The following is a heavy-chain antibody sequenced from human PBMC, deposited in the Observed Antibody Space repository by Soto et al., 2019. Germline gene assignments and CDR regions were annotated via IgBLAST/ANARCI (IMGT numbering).Heavy chain of an antibody. CDR3: ASDGGFCTGGSCN. V-gene: IGHV1-69*08. J-gene: IGHJ4*02. CDR2: IIPILGRA. D-gene: IGHD2-15*01. Sequence: QVQLVQSGAEVREPGSSVKVSCKPSGGTFTNYSISWVRQAPGQGLEWMGRIIPILGRANYAQRFKGRVSITAYKFTSTGYVEVYSLRSDDTAVYYCASDGGFCTGGSCNWGQGTLVTVSS. CDR1: GGTFTNYS.